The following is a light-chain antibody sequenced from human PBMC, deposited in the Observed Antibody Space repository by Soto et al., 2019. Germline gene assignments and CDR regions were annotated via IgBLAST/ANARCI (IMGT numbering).Light chain of an antibody. J-gene: IGKJ1*01. V-gene: IGKV1-5*01. CDR1: QSVSSW. Sequence: DIQMTQSPSTLSASVGDRVTITCRASQSVSSWLAWFQQKPGKAPKLLIYDASSLESGVPSRFSGSGSGTEFPLTISRLQPDDVATYYCQQYTCLWTFGPGTKVDIK. CDR2: DAS. CDR3: QQYTCLWT.